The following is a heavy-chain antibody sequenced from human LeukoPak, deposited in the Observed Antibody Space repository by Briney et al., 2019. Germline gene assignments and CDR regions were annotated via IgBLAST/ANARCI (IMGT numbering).Heavy chain of an antibody. CDR3: GTSHSPGTRVIVY. J-gene: IGHJ4*02. V-gene: IGHV1-2*02. CDR1: GYTFTGYY. D-gene: IGHD1-7*01. Sequence: GASVKVSCKASGYTFTGYYMHWVRQAPGQGLEWMGWINPNSGGTNYAQKFQGRVTMTRDTSISTAYMELSRLRSDDTAVYYCGTSHSPGTRVIVYWGQGTLVTVSS. CDR2: INPNSGGT.